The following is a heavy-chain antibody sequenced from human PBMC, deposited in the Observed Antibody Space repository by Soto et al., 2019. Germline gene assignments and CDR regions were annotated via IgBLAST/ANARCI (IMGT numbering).Heavy chain of an antibody. V-gene: IGHV3-23*01. CDR1: GFTFSNYA. CDR3: AKNRGAGGSKDYYYYGMDV. Sequence: GGSLRLSCAASGFTFSNYAMSWVRQAPGKGLEWVSAISGSGGNTYYADSVKGRFTMSRDTSKNTLFLQMNSLRGEDTAVYYCAKNRGAGGSKDYYYYGMDVWGQGTTVTVSS. CDR2: ISGSGGNT. J-gene: IGHJ6*02. D-gene: IGHD2-15*01.